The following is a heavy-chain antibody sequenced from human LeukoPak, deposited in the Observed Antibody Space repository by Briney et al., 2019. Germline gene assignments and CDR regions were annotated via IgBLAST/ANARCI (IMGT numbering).Heavy chain of an antibody. Sequence: GGSLRLSCAASGFTFSIYAMHWVRQAPGKGLEWVAVISYDGSNEYYADSVKGRFTISRDNSKNTLSLQMNSLRAEDTAVYYCAKALYGGHDYWGQGTLVTVSS. J-gene: IGHJ4*02. CDR1: GFTFSIYA. CDR2: ISYDGSNE. CDR3: AKALYGGHDY. V-gene: IGHV3-30-3*01. D-gene: IGHD4-23*01.